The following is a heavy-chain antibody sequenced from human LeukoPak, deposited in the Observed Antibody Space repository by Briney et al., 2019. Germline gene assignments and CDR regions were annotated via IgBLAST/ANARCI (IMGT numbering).Heavy chain of an antibody. D-gene: IGHD1-7*01. CDR2: IIPIFGTA. J-gene: IGHJ4*02. V-gene: IGHV1-69*13. CDR3: AIRNWNYYYFDY. Sequence: GASVKVSCKSSGGSFSTYAVNWVRQAPGQGLEWMGGIIPIFGTANYAQKFQGRVTITADESTSTAYMELSSLRSEDTAVYYCAIRNWNYYYFDYWGQGTLVTVSS. CDR1: GGSFSTYA.